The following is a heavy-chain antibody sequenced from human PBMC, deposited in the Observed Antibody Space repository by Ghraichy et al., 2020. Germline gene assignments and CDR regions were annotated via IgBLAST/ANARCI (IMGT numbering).Heavy chain of an antibody. CDR2: IWNDGSIR. D-gene: IGHD3-22*01. Sequence: LSLTCAASGFTFSTYGMHWVRQAPGKGLEWVAVIWNDGSIRYYADSVRDRFTISRDNSKNTLYLQMDSLRAEDTAVYYCARNDDSFRNDFDYWGQGTLVTVSS. V-gene: IGHV3-33*01. CDR1: GFTFSTYG. CDR3: ARNDDSFRNDFDY. J-gene: IGHJ4*02.